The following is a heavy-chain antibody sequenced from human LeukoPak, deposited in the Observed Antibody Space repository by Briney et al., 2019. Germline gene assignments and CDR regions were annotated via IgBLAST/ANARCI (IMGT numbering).Heavy chain of an antibody. CDR3: ARDKAYNSFDL. CDR2: IKEDGSAK. Sequence: SGGSLRLSCAASGFTFSTSWVTWVRQAPGKGLEWVANIKEDGSAKNYVDFVKGRFTISRDNAKNALYLQMNSLRVEDTAVYYCARDKAYNSFDLWGQGTLVIVSS. J-gene: IGHJ5*02. V-gene: IGHV3-7*01. D-gene: IGHD1-14*01. CDR1: GFTFSTSW.